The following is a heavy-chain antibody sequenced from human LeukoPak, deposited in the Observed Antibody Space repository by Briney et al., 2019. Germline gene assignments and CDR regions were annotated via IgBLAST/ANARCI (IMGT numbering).Heavy chain of an antibody. D-gene: IGHD2-21*01. V-gene: IGHV3-7*01. CDR3: ARGPSYCGANCYYYFDF. J-gene: IGHJ4*02. CDR1: GFTFSSSW. CDR2: IKVDGSEI. Sequence: PGGSLRLSCAASGFTFSSSWMSWVRQAPGKGLEWVANIKVDGSEIYYLASVKGRFTISRDNAKNSLFLQMNSLRAEDTAVYYCARGPSYCGANCYYYFDFWGQGTLVPVSS.